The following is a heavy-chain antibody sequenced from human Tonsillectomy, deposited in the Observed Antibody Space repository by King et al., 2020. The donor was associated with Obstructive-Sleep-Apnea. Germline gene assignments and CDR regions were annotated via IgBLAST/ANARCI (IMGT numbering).Heavy chain of an antibody. V-gene: IGHV4-4*07. CDR3: ASAVGSSSVGAGTHFGY. CDR1: GDSISGYY. D-gene: IGHD6-13*01. CDR2: IYATGST. Sequence: HVQLQESGPGLVKPSETLSLTCTVSGDSISGYYWSWIRQPAGKGLEYLGQIYATGSTNYNPSLKSRVTMSVDRSKNQFSLRLSSVTAADTGLYFCASAVGSSSVGAGTHFGYWGQGTLVTVSS. J-gene: IGHJ4*02.